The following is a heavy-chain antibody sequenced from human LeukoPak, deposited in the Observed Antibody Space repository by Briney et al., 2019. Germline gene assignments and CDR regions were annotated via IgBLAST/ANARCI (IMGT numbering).Heavy chain of an antibody. Sequence: GGSLRLSCAASGFTFSSYGMHWVRQTPGKGLECVAFIRYDGGNQYYTDSVKGRFTISRDNSKNTIYLQMNSLKSEDTAVYYCTWEWELLYYWGQGTLVTVSS. D-gene: IGHD1-26*01. CDR2: IRYDGGNQ. J-gene: IGHJ4*02. CDR1: GFTFSSYG. CDR3: TWEWELLYY. V-gene: IGHV3-30*02.